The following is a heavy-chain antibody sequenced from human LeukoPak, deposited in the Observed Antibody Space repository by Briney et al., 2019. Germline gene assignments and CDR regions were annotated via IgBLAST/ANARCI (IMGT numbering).Heavy chain of an antibody. Sequence: GGSLRLSCAASGFTFSSYWMSWVRQAPGKGLEWVANIRQDGSEKYYVDSVKGRFTISRDNAKNSLYLQMNSLRAEDTAVYYCAKGAYDYIEIAYFDYWGQGSLITVSS. J-gene: IGHJ4*02. V-gene: IGHV3-7*03. CDR2: IRQDGSEK. D-gene: IGHD5-12*01. CDR1: GFTFSSYW. CDR3: AKGAYDYIEIAYFDY.